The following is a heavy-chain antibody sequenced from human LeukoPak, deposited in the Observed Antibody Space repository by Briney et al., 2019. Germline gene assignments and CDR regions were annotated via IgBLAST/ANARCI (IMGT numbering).Heavy chain of an antibody. CDR3: ARSGPYCSGGSCYRSGWFDP. J-gene: IGHJ5*02. V-gene: IGHV1-2*06. D-gene: IGHD2-15*01. Sequence: ASVKVSCKASGYTFTGYYMHWVRQAPGQGLEWMGRINPKSGGTNYAQKFQGRVTMTRDTSISTAYMELSRLRSDDTAVYYCARSGPYCSGGSCYRSGWFDPWGQGTLVTVSS. CDR1: GYTFTGYY. CDR2: INPKSGGT.